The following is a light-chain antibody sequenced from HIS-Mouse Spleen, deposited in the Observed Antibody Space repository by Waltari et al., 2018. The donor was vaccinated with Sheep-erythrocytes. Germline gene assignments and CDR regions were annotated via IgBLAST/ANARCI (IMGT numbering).Light chain of an antibody. CDR1: SSDAAGYNY. V-gene: IGLV2-8*01. CDR3: SSYAGSNNWV. Sequence: QSALTQPPSASGSPGQSVTISCTATSSDAAGYNYDSCYQQHPGKAPKLMIYEVSKRPSGVPDRFSGSKSGNTASLTVSGLQAEDEADYYCSSYAGSNNWVFGGGTKLTVL. J-gene: IGLJ3*02. CDR2: EVS.